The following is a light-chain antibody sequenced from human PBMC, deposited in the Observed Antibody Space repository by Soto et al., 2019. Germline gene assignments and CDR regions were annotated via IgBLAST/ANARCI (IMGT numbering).Light chain of an antibody. J-gene: IGKJ1*01. CDR2: GAS. V-gene: IGKV4-1*01. CDR3: QQYYGSWT. CDR1: RNIFYSSNNEDY. Sequence: DIVMTQSPDSLAVSLGERATINCKSSRNIFYSSNNEDYLAWYQQKPGQPPKLLFYGASIRQSGVPDRFSGGGSGTDFTLTISSLQAEDVAVYYWQQYYGSWTFGQGTKVEIK.